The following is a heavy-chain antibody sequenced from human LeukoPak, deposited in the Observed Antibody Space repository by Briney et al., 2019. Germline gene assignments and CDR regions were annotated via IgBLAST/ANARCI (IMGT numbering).Heavy chain of an antibody. J-gene: IGHJ6*03. CDR3: AKDRVVTAVYSYYMDV. CDR2: IHYNGNNT. CDR1: GFTFSGYN. D-gene: IGHD2-21*02. Sequence: PGGSLRLSCAASGFTFSGYNMNWVRQAPGKGLEWMTFIHYNGNNTYCADSVKGRFTISRDNSKNTLYLQMNSLRAEDTAVYYCAKDRVVTAVYSYYMDVWGRGTTVTISS. V-gene: IGHV3-30*02.